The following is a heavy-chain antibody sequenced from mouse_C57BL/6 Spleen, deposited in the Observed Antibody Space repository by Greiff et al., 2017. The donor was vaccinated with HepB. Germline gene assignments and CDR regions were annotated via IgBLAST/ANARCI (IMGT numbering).Heavy chain of an antibody. J-gene: IGHJ2*01. Sequence: EVQGVESGGGLVKPGGSLKLSCAASGFTFSSYAMSWVRQTPEKRLEWVATISDGGSYTYYPDNVKGRFTISRDNAKNNLDLQMSHLKSEDTAMYYCARDDYGSSYDYWGQGTTLIVSS. V-gene: IGHV5-4*01. CDR3: ARDDYGSSYDY. CDR1: GFTFSSYA. D-gene: IGHD1-1*01. CDR2: ISDGGSYT.